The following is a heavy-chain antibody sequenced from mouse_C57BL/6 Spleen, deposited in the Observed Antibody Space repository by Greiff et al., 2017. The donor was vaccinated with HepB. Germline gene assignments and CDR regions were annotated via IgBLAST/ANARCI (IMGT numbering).Heavy chain of an antibody. CDR2: IDPSDSYT. Sequence: QVQLQQSGAELVKPGASVKLSCKASGYTFTSYWMQWVKQRPGQGLEWIGEIDPSDSYTNYNQKFKGKATLTVDTSSSTAYMQLSSLTSEDSAVYYCARRGYYSNYLYFDYWGQGTTLTVSS. V-gene: IGHV1-50*01. CDR1: GYTFTSYW. J-gene: IGHJ2*01. CDR3: ARRGYYSNYLYFDY. D-gene: IGHD2-5*01.